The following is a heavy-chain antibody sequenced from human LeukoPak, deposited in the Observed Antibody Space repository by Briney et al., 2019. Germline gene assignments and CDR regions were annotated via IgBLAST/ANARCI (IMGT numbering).Heavy chain of an antibody. V-gene: IGHV3-30*04. CDR3: ARESMIVVVSNYLGPFDY. Sequence: GGSLRLSCAASGFTFSSYAMHWVRQAPGKGLEWVAVISYDGGNKYYADSVKGRFTISRDNSKNTLYLQMNSLRAEDTAVYYCARESMIVVVSNYLGPFDYWGQGTLVTVSS. CDR2: ISYDGGNK. D-gene: IGHD3-22*01. CDR1: GFTFSSYA. J-gene: IGHJ4*02.